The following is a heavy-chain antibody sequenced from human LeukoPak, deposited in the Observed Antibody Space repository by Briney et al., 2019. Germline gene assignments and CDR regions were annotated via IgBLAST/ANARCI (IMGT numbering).Heavy chain of an antibody. D-gene: IGHD6-6*01. V-gene: IGHV1-58*01. Sequence: SVKVSCKASGFTFTSSAVQWVRQARGQRLEWIGWIVVGSGNTNYAQKFQERVTITRDMSTSTAYMELSSLRSEDTAVYYCAREAFRVAASHFDIWGQGTMVTVSS. J-gene: IGHJ3*02. CDR1: GFTFTSSA. CDR3: AREAFRVAASHFDI. CDR2: IVVGSGNT.